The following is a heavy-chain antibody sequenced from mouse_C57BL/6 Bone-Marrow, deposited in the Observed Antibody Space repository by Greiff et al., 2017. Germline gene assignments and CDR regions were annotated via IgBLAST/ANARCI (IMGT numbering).Heavy chain of an antibody. V-gene: IGHV6-3*01. CDR2: IRLKSDNYAT. CDR3: TPDYYFDY. CDR1: GFTFSNYW. Sequence: EVKLVESGGGLVQPGGSMKLSCVASGFTFSNYWMNWVRQSPEKGLEWVAQIRLKSDNYATHYAESVKGRFTISRDDSKSSVYLQMNNLKAEDTGIYYCTPDYYFDYWGQGTTLTVSS. J-gene: IGHJ2*01.